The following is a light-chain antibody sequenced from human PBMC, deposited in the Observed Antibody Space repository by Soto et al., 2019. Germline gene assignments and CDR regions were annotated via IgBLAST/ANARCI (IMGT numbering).Light chain of an antibody. CDR1: QSISGW. V-gene: IGKV1-5*01. J-gene: IGKJ4*01. CDR2: DAS. Sequence: DIQMTQSPSTLSASVGDRVTITCRASQSISGWLARYQQKPGRAPKLLIYDASNLESGVPSRFSGSGSGTEFTLTISSLQPDDFATYYCQQYDSFSLTFGGGTTVEIK. CDR3: QQYDSFSLT.